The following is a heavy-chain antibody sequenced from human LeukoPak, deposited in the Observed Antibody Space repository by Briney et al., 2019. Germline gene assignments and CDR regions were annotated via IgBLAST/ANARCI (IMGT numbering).Heavy chain of an antibody. CDR2: INPNSGGT. V-gene: IGHV1-2*02. J-gene: IGHJ4*02. Sequence: ASVKVSCKASGYTFTGFYIQWVRQAPGQGLEWMGWINPNSGGTNSAQKFQGRVTMTRDTSISTAYLGLSGLRSDDTAVYYCARDRILDSWGQGTLVTVSS. CDR3: ARDRILDS. CDR1: GYTFTGFY. D-gene: IGHD2-15*01.